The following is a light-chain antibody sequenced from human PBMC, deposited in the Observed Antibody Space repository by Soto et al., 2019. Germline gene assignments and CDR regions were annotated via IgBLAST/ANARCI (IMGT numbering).Light chain of an antibody. CDR3: QQYNSYSPT. CDR1: QSVGTW. CDR2: KAS. Sequence: DIKMNHSPSTLSASVGGGVTITWRASQSVGTWVAWYQQKPGKAPNLLIYKASRLESGVPSRFSGSGSETEFTLTISGLQPGDSATYYCQQYNSYSPTFGQGTKV. J-gene: IGKJ1*01. V-gene: IGKV1-5*03.